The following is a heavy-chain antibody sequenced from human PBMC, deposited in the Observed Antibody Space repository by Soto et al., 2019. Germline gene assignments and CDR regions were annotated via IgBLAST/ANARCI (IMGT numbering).Heavy chain of an antibody. V-gene: IGHV4-31*03. D-gene: IGHD4-17*01. CDR1: GGSISSGDSY. CDR3: ARDDYRGNPGALDI. J-gene: IGHJ3*02. Sequence: LSLTCTVSGGSISSGDSYWTWIRQHPRKGLEWIGYIYFSGSTTYNPSLKSRLSISIHTSKNQFSLKLNSVTAADTAIYYCARDDYRGNPGALDIWGQGPMLTGS. CDR2: IYFSGST.